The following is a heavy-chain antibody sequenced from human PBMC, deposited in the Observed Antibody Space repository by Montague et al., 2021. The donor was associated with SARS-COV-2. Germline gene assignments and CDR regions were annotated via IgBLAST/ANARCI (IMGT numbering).Heavy chain of an antibody. CDR3: ARLPVYYYYYMDV. J-gene: IGHJ6*03. Sequence: SETLSLTCAVYGGSFSGYYWNWIRQPPGKGLEWIGEINHSGSTNYNPSLKSRVTISVDTSKNQFSLKLSSVTAADTAAYYCARLPVYYYYYMDVWGKGTTVTVSS. CDR2: INHSGST. V-gene: IGHV4-34*01. CDR1: GGSFSGYY.